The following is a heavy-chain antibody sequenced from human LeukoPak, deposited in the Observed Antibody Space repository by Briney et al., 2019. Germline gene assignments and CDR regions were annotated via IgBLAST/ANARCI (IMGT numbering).Heavy chain of an antibody. V-gene: IGHV3-11*04. CDR1: GLTFSDYY. CDR3: ARAKGYCSSTSCYTNWFDP. Sequence: GGSLRLSCAASGLTFSDYYMSWIRQAPGKGLEWVSYISSSGSTIYYADSVKGRFTISRDNAKNSLYLQMNSLRAEDTAVYYCARAKGYCSSTSCYTNWFDPWGQGTLVTVSS. J-gene: IGHJ5*02. CDR2: ISSSGSTI. D-gene: IGHD2-2*01.